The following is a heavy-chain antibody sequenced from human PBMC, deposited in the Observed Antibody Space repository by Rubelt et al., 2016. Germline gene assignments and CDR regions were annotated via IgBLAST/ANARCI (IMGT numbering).Heavy chain of an antibody. Sequence: VQLVESGGGVVQPGRSLRLSCAASGFSFSSYAMSWVRQAPGKGLEWVSGINSDGSITNYADSVKGRFTISRDNSKNTLYLQMNSLGAEDTALYCCAKGVEEAGDEAFDIWGQGTMVTVSS. J-gene: IGHJ3*02. CDR2: INSDGSIT. V-gene: IGHV3-23*04. CDR1: GFSFSSYA. D-gene: IGHD6-13*01. CDR3: AKGVEEAGDEAFDI.